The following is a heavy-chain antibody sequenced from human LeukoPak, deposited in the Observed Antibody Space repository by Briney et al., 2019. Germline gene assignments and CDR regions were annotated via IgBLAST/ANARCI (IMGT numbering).Heavy chain of an antibody. J-gene: IGHJ4*02. V-gene: IGHV1-69*05. CDR3: ARLDYDILTGGVDY. CDR2: IIPIFGTT. Sequence: SVKVSCKASGGTFSSYAISWVRQAPGQGLEWMGGIIPIFGTTNYAQKFQGRVTITTDESTSTAYMELSSLRSEDTAVYYCARLDYDILTGGVDYWGQGTLVTVSS. D-gene: IGHD3-9*01. CDR1: GGTFSSYA.